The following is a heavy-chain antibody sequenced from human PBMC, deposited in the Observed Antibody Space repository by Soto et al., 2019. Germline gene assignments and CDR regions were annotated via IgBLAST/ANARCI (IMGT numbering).Heavy chain of an antibody. V-gene: IGHV3-72*01. CDR3: AREGYCSGGSCSYFDY. Sequence: GGSLRLSCAASGFTFSDHYMDWVRQAPGKGLEWVGRTRNKANSYTTEYAASVKGRFTISRDDSKNSLYLQMNSLKTEDTAVYYCAREGYCSGGSCSYFDYWGQGTLVTVSS. CDR1: GFTFSDHY. D-gene: IGHD2-15*01. J-gene: IGHJ4*02. CDR2: TRNKANSYTT.